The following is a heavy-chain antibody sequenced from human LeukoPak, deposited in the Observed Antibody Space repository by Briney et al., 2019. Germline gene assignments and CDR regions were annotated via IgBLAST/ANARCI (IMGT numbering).Heavy chain of an antibody. CDR3: ARTYYYDSSGYDAFDI. CDR1: GYTFTSYA. D-gene: IGHD3-22*01. J-gene: IGHJ3*02. Sequence: GASVKVSCKASGYTFTSYAMHWVRQAPGQRLEWMGWINAGNGNTKYSQEFQGRVTITADKSTSTAYMELSSLRSEDTAVYYCARTYYYDSSGYDAFDIWGQGTMVTVSS. CDR2: INAGNGNT. V-gene: IGHV1-3*03.